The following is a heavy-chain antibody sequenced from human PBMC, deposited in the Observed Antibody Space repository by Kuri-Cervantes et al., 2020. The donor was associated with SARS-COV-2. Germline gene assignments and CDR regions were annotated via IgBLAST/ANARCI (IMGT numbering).Heavy chain of an antibody. CDR1: GYSFTSYA. D-gene: IGHD2-2*01. CDR3: ARDGYVHCGSVSCFDY. CDR2: IGTNTGNP. Sequence: ASVKVSCKVSGYSFTSYAMNWARQAPGQGLEWLGWIGTNTGNPTYAQGFTGRFVFSLDTSASTAYLQISALKAEDTAVYYCARDGYVHCGSVSCFDYWGQGTLVTGAS. V-gene: IGHV7-4-1*02. J-gene: IGHJ4*02.